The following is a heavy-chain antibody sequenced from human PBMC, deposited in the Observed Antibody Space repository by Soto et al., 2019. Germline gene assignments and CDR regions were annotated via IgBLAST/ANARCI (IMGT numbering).Heavy chain of an antibody. CDR1: GGTFSSYA. D-gene: IGHD3-22*01. Sequence: ASVKVSCKASGGTFSSYAISWVRQAPGQGLEWMGGIIPIFGTANYAQKFQGRVTITADESTSTAYMELSSLRSEDTAVYYCYYYDSSGYYSGLDYWGQGTLVTVSS. CDR2: IIPIFGTA. CDR3: YYYDSSGYYSGLDY. J-gene: IGHJ4*02. V-gene: IGHV1-69*13.